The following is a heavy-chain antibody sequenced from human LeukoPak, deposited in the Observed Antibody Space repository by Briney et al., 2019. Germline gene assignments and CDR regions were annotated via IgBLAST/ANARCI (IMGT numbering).Heavy chain of an antibody. Sequence: SETLSLTCTVSGGSISSYYWSWIRQPAGKGLEWIGRIYTSGSTNYNPSLKSRVTISVDTSKNQFSLKLSSVTAADTAVYYCARDPYYDSSGSFDYWGQGTLVTVSS. CDR1: GGSISSYY. J-gene: IGHJ4*02. V-gene: IGHV4-4*07. CDR2: IYTSGST. D-gene: IGHD3-22*01. CDR3: ARDPYYDSSGSFDY.